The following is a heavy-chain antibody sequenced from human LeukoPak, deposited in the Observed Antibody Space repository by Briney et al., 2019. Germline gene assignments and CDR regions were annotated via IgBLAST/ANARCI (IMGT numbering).Heavy chain of an antibody. D-gene: IGHD5-18*01. CDR2: ISSSSSYI. Sequence: PGGSLRLSCAASGFTFSKYAMSWVRQAPGKGLEWVSSISSSSSYIYYADSVKGRFTISRDNAKNSLYLQMNSLRAEDTAVYYCARVYRGVQLWTDAFDIWGQGTMVTVSS. CDR1: GFTFSKYA. V-gene: IGHV3-21*01. J-gene: IGHJ3*02. CDR3: ARVYRGVQLWTDAFDI.